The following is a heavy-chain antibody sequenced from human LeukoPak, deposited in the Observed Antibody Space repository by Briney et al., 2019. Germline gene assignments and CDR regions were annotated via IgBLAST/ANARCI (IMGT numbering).Heavy chain of an antibody. CDR1: GYSFIRYA. CDR2: VNGGNDKT. Sequence: ASVKVSCKASGYSFIRYALHWVRQAPGQRPEWMGWVNGGNDKTAYSKEFQGRVSITRDPSASTTYMELRSLRPEDTAVYYCARDFDSSFSFDYWGQGTLVTVSS. J-gene: IGHJ4*02. CDR3: ARDFDSSFSFDY. V-gene: IGHV1-3*01. D-gene: IGHD3-22*01.